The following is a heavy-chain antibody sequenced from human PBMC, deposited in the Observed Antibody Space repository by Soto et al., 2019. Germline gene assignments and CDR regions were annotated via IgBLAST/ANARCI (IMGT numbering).Heavy chain of an antibody. CDR1: GFTFSSHV. Sequence: EVQLLESGGGLVQPGGSLRLSCAASGFTFSSHVMSWVRQAPGRGLEWVAAASARNTNTYYADSVKGRFTISRDNSKSTVYLQPGSLRVEDRAVYHCAKDVTSHGPRGYSSSWYGWFDPWGQGTLVVVSS. D-gene: IGHD6-13*01. CDR2: ASARNTNT. J-gene: IGHJ5*02. V-gene: IGHV3-23*01. CDR3: AKDVTSHGPRGYSSSWYGWFDP.